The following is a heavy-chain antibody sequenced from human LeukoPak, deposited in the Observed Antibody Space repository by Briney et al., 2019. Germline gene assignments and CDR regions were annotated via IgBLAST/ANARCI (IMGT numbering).Heavy chain of an antibody. CDR3: ARGMVRGVLLFDY. Sequence: SETLSLTCTVPGGSISSYYWSWIRQPPGKGLEWIGYIYYSGSTNYNPSLKSRVTISVDTSKNQFSLKLSSVTAADTAVYYCARGMVRGVLLFDYWGQGTLVTVSS. CDR1: GGSISSYY. D-gene: IGHD3-10*01. V-gene: IGHV4-59*01. J-gene: IGHJ4*02. CDR2: IYYSGST.